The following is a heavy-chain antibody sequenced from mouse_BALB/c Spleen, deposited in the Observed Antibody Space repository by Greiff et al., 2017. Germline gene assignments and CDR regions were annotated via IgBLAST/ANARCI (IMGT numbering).Heavy chain of an antibody. J-gene: IGHJ3*01. CDR1: GYTFTDYE. CDR3: TRRNYRYDEGAY. Sequence: VQRVESGAELVRPGASVTLSCKASGYTFTDYEMHWVKQTPVHGLEWIGAIDPETGGTAYNQKFKGKATLTADKSSSTAYMELRSLTSEDSAVYYCTRRNYRYDEGAYWGQGTLVTVSA. D-gene: IGHD2-14*01. CDR2: IDPETGGT. V-gene: IGHV1-15*01.